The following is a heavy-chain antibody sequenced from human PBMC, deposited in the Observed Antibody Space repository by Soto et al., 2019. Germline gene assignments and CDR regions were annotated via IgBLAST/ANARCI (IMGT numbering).Heavy chain of an antibody. V-gene: IGHV1-69*01. CDR2: IIPIFGTA. CDR1: GGTFSSYA. D-gene: IGHD3-3*01. Sequence: QVQLVQSGAEVKKPGSSVKVSCKASGGTFSSYAISWVRQAPGQGLEWMGGIIPIFGTANYAQKFQGRVKINADESTSTAYMELSSRRSEDTAVYYCAARHRYDVWSGYYTSYYYYGMDVWGQGNTVSVSS. CDR3: AARHRYDVWSGYYTSYYYYGMDV. J-gene: IGHJ6*02.